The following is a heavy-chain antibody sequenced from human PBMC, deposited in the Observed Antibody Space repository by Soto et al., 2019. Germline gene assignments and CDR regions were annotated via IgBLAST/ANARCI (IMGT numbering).Heavy chain of an antibody. J-gene: IGHJ4*02. CDR1: GFTFSSYS. CDR2: ISSSSSYI. Sequence: GGSLRLSCAASGFTFSSYSMNWVRQAQGKGLEWVSSISSSSSYIYYADSVKAPFTISKDNAKNSLYLQVNSLRAEDTSVYYCAREGIAAVPDYRGQGSLVTVSS. D-gene: IGHD6-13*01. V-gene: IGHV3-21*01. CDR3: AREGIAAVPDY.